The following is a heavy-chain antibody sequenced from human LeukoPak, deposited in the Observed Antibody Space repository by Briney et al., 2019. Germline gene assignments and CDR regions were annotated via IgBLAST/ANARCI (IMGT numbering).Heavy chain of an antibody. J-gene: IGHJ3*02. D-gene: IGHD1-26*01. CDR1: GFTFSSSA. CDR2: ISYDGSHK. V-gene: IGHV3-30*04. Sequence: GRSLTLSCVASGFTFSSSAMHWVRQAPGKGLECVTLISYDGSHKDYADSVKGRFTISRDNSKSTPYLQMNSLRAEDTAVYYCARDSWELQDAFDIWGQGTMVTVSS. CDR3: ARDSWELQDAFDI.